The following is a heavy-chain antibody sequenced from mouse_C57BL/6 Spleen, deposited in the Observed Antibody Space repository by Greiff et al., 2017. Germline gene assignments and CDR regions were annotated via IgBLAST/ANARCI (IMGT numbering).Heavy chain of an antibody. CDR3: ARQEYYDGSLCYFDY. D-gene: IGHD1-1*01. CDR1: GYTFTSYW. CDR2: IYPSDSET. Sequence: QVQLQQPGAELVRPGSSVKLSCKASGYTFTSYWMDWVKQRPGQGLEWIGNIYPSDSETHYNQKFKDKATLTVDKSSSTAYLQLSSLTSEDSAVXYGARQEYYDGSLCYFDYWGQGTTLTVSS. V-gene: IGHV1-61*01. J-gene: IGHJ2*01.